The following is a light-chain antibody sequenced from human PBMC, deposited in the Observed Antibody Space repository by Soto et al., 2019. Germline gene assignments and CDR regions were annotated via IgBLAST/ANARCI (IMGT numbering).Light chain of an antibody. CDR2: VAS. V-gene: IGKV3-20*01. CDR3: QQYGNSPST. CDR1: QRSYSTY. J-gene: IGKJ2*01. Sequence: EIVLTQSPDTLSLTPGERATLSCRASQRSYSTYLAWYQQKAGQAPRLLIFVASTRAAGIPDRYSGSGAATDLTITISRLDPEDGEVYYCQQYGNSPSTFGQVTKLEL.